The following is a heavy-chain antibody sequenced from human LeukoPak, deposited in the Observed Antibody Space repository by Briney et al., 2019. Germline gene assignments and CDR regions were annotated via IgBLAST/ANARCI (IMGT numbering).Heavy chain of an antibody. Sequence: ASVKVSCKASGYTFTSYDISWVRQAPGQWLEWMGWISADNGNTIYAQKLRGRVTMTTDTSTSTAYMELSSLRSEDTAVYYCARGTVPYYDFWSGYYNYYYYYYMDVWGKGTTVTVSS. CDR1: GYTFTSYD. V-gene: IGHV1-18*01. CDR2: ISADNGNT. J-gene: IGHJ6*03. CDR3: ARGTVPYYDFWSGYYNYYYYYYMDV. D-gene: IGHD3-3*01.